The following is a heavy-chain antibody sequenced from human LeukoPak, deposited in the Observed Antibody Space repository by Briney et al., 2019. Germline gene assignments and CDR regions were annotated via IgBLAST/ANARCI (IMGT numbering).Heavy chain of an antibody. CDR1: GFTFSSYA. J-gene: IGHJ3*02. Sequence: GGSLRLSCAASGFTFSSYAMSWVRQAPGKGLEWVSAISGSGGSTYYADSVKGRFTISRDNSKNTLYLQMNSLRAEVTAVYYCAKAITMIVVVSAFDIWGQGTMVTVSS. D-gene: IGHD3-22*01. CDR3: AKAITMIVVVSAFDI. V-gene: IGHV3-23*01. CDR2: ISGSGGST.